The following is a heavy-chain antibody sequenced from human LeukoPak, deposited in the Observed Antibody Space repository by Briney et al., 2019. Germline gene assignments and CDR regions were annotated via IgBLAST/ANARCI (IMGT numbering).Heavy chain of an antibody. CDR2: ISASGGSA. Sequence: GGSLRLSCAASGFTFSSYALSWVRQAPGKGLEWVSSISASGGSAYSADSVRGRSTFSRDTPKTPVYLQMNSLRDGNTAEYYCARTGPSGSSSRNSLDTWGQGTPVTVSS. D-gene: IGHD1-26*01. CDR3: ARTGPSGSSSRNSLDT. J-gene: IGHJ5*02. V-gene: IGHV3-23*01. CDR1: GFTFSSYA.